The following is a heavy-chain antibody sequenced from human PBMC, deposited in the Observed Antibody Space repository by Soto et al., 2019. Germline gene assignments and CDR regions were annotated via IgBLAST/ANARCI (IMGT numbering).Heavy chain of an antibody. CDR2: FDPEDGET. D-gene: IGHD2-15*01. CDR1: GYTLTELS. J-gene: IGHJ5*02. Sequence: ASVKVSCKVSGYTLTELSMHWVRQAPGKGLEWMGGFDPEDGETIYAQKFQGRVTMTEDTSTDTAYMELSSLRSEDTAVYYCATNSGGDCSGGSCYSWVYNWFDPWGQGTLVTVSS. CDR3: ATNSGGDCSGGSCYSWVYNWFDP. V-gene: IGHV1-24*01.